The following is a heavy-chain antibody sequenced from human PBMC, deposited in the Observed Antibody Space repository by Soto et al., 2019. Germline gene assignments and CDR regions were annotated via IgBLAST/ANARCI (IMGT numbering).Heavy chain of an antibody. CDR2: TYYKSKWYY. J-gene: IGHJ6*03. D-gene: IGHD1-26*01. CDR3: SRGAGIGVSGLYYMDV. CDR1: GDSVSSNSAG. Sequence: SQTLSLTCAISGDSVSSNSAGWNWVRQTPSRGLEWLGRTYYKSKWYYNSAVSVKSRITINPDTSKNQFSLQLNSVTPEDTAVYLYSRGAGIGVSGLYYMDVWGKGTTVTVSS. V-gene: IGHV6-1*01.